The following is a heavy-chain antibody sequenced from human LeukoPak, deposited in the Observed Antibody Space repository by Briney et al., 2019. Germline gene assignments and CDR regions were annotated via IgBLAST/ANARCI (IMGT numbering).Heavy chain of an antibody. J-gene: IGHJ4*02. D-gene: IGHD4-23*01. CDR1: GGSFSGYY. V-gene: IGHV4-34*01. CDR3: ATNYGGNSEFDY. Sequence: SETLSLTCAVYGGSFSGYYWSWIRQPPGKGLEWIGEINHSGSTSYNPSLKSRVTISVDTSKNQFSLKLSSVTAADTAVYYCATNYGGNSEFDYWGQGTLVTVSS. CDR2: INHSGST.